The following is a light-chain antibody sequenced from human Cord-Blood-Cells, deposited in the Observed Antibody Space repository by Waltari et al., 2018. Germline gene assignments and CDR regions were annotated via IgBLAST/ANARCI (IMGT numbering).Light chain of an antibody. CDR1: QSVSSSY. J-gene: IGKJ1*01. CDR2: GTS. Sequence: VLTQSPGTLSLSPGERATLSCRASQSVSSSYLAWYQQKPGQAPRLLIYGTSSRATGIPDRFSGSGSGTDFTLTISRLEPEDFAVYYCQQYGSSPWTFGQGTKVEIK. V-gene: IGKV3-20*01. CDR3: QQYGSSPWT.